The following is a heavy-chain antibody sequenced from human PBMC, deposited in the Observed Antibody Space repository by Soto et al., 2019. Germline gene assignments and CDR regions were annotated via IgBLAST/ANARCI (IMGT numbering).Heavy chain of an antibody. CDR3: ARRGYCTNGVCYYGMDV. D-gene: IGHD2-8*01. Sequence: TRPPNCTVSDPFLLSIFYYWVWVCQPPGKGLQWIGNIYYRGSTNYNPSLKSRVTISVDKSKNQFSLKLSSVTAADTAVYYCARRGYCTNGVCYYGMDVWGQGTTVS. CDR1: DPFLLSIFYY. V-gene: IGHV4-39*07. J-gene: IGHJ6*02. CDR2: IYYRGST.